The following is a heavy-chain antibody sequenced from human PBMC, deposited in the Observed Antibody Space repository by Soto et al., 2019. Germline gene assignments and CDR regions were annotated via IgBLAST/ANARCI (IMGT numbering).Heavy chain of an antibody. Sequence: QVHLVQSGAEVKKPGASMKVSCKASGYTFSSYGISWVRQAPGQGLEWMGMISAYNGKTKYSQKLQGRVTMTTDTSTSTAYMELRSLRSDDTAVYYCARDRTAPDKIVVVPAAFDYWGQGTLVTVSS. CDR3: ARDRTAPDKIVVVPAAFDY. D-gene: IGHD2-2*01. V-gene: IGHV1-18*04. J-gene: IGHJ4*02. CDR1: GYTFSSYG. CDR2: ISAYNGKT.